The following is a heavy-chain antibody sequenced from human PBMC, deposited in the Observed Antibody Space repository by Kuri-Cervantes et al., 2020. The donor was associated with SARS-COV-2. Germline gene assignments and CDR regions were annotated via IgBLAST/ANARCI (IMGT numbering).Heavy chain of an antibody. CDR2: MNPNSGNT. V-gene: IGHV1-8*01. D-gene: IGHD3-22*01. CDR1: GYTFTSYD. CDR3: ARGHDSSGYHYIFWFDP. J-gene: IGHJ5*02. Sequence: ASVKVSCKASGYTFTSYDINWVRQATGQGLEWMGWMNPNSGNTGYAQKFQGRVTMTRNTSISTAYMELSSLRSEDTAVYYCARGHDSSGYHYIFWFDPWGQGTLVTVSS.